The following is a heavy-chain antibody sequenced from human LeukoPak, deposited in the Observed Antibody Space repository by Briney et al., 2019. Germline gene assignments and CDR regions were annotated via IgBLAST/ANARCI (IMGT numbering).Heavy chain of an antibody. J-gene: IGHJ4*02. V-gene: IGHV3-33*06. CDR2: IWYDGSNK. D-gene: IGHD3-10*01. Sequence: PGRSLRLSCAASGFTFSSYAMHWVRQAPGKGLEWVAVIWYDGSNKYYADSVKGRFTISRDNSKNTLYLQMNSLRAEDTAVYYCAKDLTMVRGVEYYFDYWGQGTLVTVSS. CDR1: GFTFSSYA. CDR3: AKDLTMVRGVEYYFDY.